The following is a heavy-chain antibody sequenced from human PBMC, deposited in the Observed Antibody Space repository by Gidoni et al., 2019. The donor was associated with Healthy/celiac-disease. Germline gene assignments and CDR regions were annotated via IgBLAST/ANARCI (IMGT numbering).Heavy chain of an antibody. Sequence: QITLKASGPTLVKPTQTLTLTCPFSGFSLSTSGVGVGWIRQPPGKALEWLALIYWNDDKRYSPSLKSRLTITKDTSKNQVVLTMTNMDPGDTATYYCAHSGMITFGGAYNWFDPWGQGTLVTVSS. V-gene: IGHV2-5*01. CDR3: AHSGMITFGGAYNWFDP. J-gene: IGHJ5*02. CDR1: GFSLSTSGVG. CDR2: IYWNDDK. D-gene: IGHD3-16*01.